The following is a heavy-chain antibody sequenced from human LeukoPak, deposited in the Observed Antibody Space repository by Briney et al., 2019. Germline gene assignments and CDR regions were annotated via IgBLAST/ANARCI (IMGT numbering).Heavy chain of an antibody. CDR1: GYTFTGYY. CDR3: ARDRCSGGSCYWEAYYFDY. V-gene: IGHV1-3*03. CDR2: INAGNGNT. J-gene: IGHJ4*02. Sequence: GASVKVSCKASGYTFTGYYMHWVRQAPGQRLEWMGWINAGNGNTKYSQEFQGRVTITRDTSASTAYMELSSLRSEDMAVYYCARDRCSGGSCYWEAYYFDYWGQGTLVTVSS. D-gene: IGHD2-15*01.